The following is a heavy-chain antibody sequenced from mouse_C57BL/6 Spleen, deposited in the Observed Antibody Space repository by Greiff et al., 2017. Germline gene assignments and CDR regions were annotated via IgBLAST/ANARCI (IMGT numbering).Heavy chain of an antibody. CDR3: ARSQDYSDHCYAMDY. V-gene: IGHV1-52*01. J-gene: IGHJ4*01. CDR2: IDPSDSET. CDR1: GYTFTSYW. Sequence: VQLQQPGAELVRPGSSVKLSCKASGYTFTSYWMHWVKQRPIQGLEWIGKIDPSDSETHYNQKFKDKATLTVDKSSSTAYMQLSSLTSEDSAVYDGARSQDYSDHCYAMDYWGQGTTVTVSS. D-gene: IGHD2-13*01.